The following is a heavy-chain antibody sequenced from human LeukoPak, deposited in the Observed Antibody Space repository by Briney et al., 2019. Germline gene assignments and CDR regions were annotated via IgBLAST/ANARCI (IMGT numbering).Heavy chain of an antibody. CDR2: ILPFFNST. V-gene: IGHV1-69*06. CDR1: GGTLPAYG. J-gene: IGHJ4*02. D-gene: IGHD4-17*01. CDR3: ARDPFGAYTGR. Sequence: SVKVSFKPSGGTLPAYGLIWVRQAPGQGLEWMGRILPFFNSTNYAQKFRDRVTFYADMSTNTIYMELSSLTSDDSAIYYCARDPFGAYTGRWGQGTLVSVSS.